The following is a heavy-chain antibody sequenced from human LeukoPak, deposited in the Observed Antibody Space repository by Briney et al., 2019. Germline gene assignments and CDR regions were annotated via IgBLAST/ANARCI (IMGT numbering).Heavy chain of an antibody. CDR1: GGTFSSYG. CDR3: ARDRNYGSGILVGRYFDY. D-gene: IGHD3-10*01. CDR2: IIPIFGTA. Sequence: SVKVSRKASGGTFSSYGINWVRQAPGQGLEWMGGIIPIFGTADYAQKFQGRVTITADESTSTAYMELSSLRSEDTAVYYCARDRNYGSGILVGRYFDYWGQGTLVTVSS. J-gene: IGHJ4*02. V-gene: IGHV1-69*01.